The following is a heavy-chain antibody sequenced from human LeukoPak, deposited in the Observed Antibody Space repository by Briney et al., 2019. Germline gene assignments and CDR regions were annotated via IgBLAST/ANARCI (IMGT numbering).Heavy chain of an antibody. Sequence: GGSLRLSCAASGFTFSDYYMSWIRQAPGKGLEWVSYISSSGSTIYYADSVKGRFTITRDNAKNSLYLQMNSLRAEDTAVYYCARGENTAMVRLFDYWGQGTLVTVSS. J-gene: IGHJ4*02. CDR3: ARGENTAMVRLFDY. CDR2: ISSSGSTI. CDR1: GFTFSDYY. V-gene: IGHV3-11*01. D-gene: IGHD5-18*01.